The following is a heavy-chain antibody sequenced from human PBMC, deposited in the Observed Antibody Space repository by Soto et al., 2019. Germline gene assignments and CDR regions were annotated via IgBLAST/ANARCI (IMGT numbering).Heavy chain of an antibody. Sequence: ASVKVSCKASGYTFTSYGNSWVRQAPGQGLEWMGWISAYNGSTNYAQKLQGRVTMTTDTSTSTAYMELRSLRSDDTAVYYCARVTANQYYYYMDVWGKGTTVTVSS. CDR3: ARVTANQYYYYMDV. CDR2: ISAYNGST. J-gene: IGHJ6*03. V-gene: IGHV1-18*01. CDR1: GYTFTSYG. D-gene: IGHD3-16*01.